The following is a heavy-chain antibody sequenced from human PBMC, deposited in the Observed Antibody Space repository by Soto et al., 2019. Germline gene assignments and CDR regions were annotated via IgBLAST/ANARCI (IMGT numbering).Heavy chain of an antibody. CDR2: ISANNGDT. V-gene: IGHV1-18*01. D-gene: IGHD1-1*01. J-gene: IGHJ4*02. CDR3: ARKGTGAPVDY. Sequence: ASVKVSCKASGFTFRIYGFSWVRQAPGQGLEWMGWISANNGDTHYAQKFQGRVTLTTDSSTSTAYMEVGSLRSDDTAVYFCARKGTGAPVDYWGQGTLVTVSS. CDR1: GFTFRIYG.